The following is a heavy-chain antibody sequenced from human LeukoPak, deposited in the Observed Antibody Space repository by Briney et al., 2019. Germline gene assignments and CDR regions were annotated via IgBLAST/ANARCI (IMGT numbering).Heavy chain of an antibody. Sequence: SETLSFTCGVSGGSITSTNWWRWVRRPPGQGLEWIGEVSLSGLTNYNPSLSSRVIMALDTSKNHLSLHLTSVTAADTAVYYCSRENGAFSPFGYWGQGYLVTVLS. CDR2: VSLSGLT. CDR1: GGSITSTNW. CDR3: SRENGAFSPFGY. J-gene: IGHJ4*02. D-gene: IGHD2-8*01. V-gene: IGHV4-4*02.